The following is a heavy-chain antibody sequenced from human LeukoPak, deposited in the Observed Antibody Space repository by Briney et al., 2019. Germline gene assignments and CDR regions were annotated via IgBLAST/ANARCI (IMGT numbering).Heavy chain of an antibody. CDR3: ARNRIDLVWFDP. D-gene: IGHD2-15*01. CDR2: INPNSGGT. Sequence: ASVKVSCKASGYTFTGYYMHWVRQAPGQGLEWMGWINPNSGGTNYAQKFQGRVTMTRDTSISTAYMELSRLGSDDTAVYYCARNRIDLVWFDPWGQGTLVTVSS. J-gene: IGHJ5*02. CDR1: GYTFTGYY. V-gene: IGHV1-2*02.